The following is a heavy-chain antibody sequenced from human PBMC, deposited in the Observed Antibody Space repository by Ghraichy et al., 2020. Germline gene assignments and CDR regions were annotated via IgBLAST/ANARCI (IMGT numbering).Heavy chain of an antibody. CDR2: IYYSGST. Sequence: SETLSLTCTVSGGSISSYYWSWIRQPPGKGLEWIGYIYYSGSTNYNPSLKSRVTISVDTSKNQFSLKLSSVTAADTAVYYCARDLNWNYYGMDVWGQGTTVTVSS. CDR1: GGSISSYY. J-gene: IGHJ6*02. CDR3: ARDLNWNYYGMDV. D-gene: IGHD1-1*01. V-gene: IGHV4-59*01.